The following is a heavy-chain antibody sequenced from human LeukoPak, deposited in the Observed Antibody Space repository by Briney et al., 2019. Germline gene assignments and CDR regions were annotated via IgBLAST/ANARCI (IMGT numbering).Heavy chain of an antibody. V-gene: IGHV1-69*05. CDR2: IIPIFGTA. J-gene: IGHJ3*02. Sequence: SVKVSCKASGYTFTSYYMHWVRQAPGQGLEWMGRIIPIFGTANYAQKFQGRVTITTDESTSTAYMELSSLRSEDTAVYYCARAYGEDAFDIWGQGTMVTVSS. CDR3: ARAYGEDAFDI. CDR1: GYTFTSYY. D-gene: IGHD4/OR15-4a*01.